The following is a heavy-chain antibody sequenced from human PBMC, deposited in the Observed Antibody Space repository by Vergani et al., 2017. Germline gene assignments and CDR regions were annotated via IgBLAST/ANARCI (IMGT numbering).Heavy chain of an antibody. D-gene: IGHD3-22*01. V-gene: IGHV3-64D*06. J-gene: IGHJ4*02. CDR1: GFTFISYA. CDR3: VKGGWGYYDSSGPFDY. CDR2: ISSNGGST. Sequence: EVQLVESGGGLVQPGGSLRLSCSASGFTFISYAMHWVRQPPGKGLEYVSAISSNGGSTYYADSVKGRFTISRDNSKNTLYLQMSSLRAEDTAVYYCVKGGWGYYDSSGPFDYWGQGTLVTVSS.